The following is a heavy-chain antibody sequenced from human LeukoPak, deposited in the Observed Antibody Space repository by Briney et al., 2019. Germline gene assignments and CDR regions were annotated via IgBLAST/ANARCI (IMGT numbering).Heavy chain of an antibody. V-gene: IGHV1-2*02. D-gene: IGHD3-22*01. CDR3: ARSGSTGYSLDY. Sequence: AASVKVSCKASGYSFTGYFIHWVRQAPGQGLEWMGCIDPNSGDTKYAQKFQGRVSMPRDTSTRTAYTELSRLRSDDTAVYFCARSGSTGYSLDYWGQGTLVTVSS. J-gene: IGHJ4*02. CDR2: IDPNSGDT. CDR1: GYSFTGYF.